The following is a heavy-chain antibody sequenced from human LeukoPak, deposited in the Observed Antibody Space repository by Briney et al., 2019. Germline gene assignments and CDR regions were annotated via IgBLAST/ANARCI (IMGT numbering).Heavy chain of an antibody. CDR3: ARHEEGIFDY. V-gene: IGHV4-39*01. Sequence: SETLSLTCTVSGGSISSSSYYWGWIRQPPGKGLEWTGSIYYSGSTYYNPSLKSRVTISVDTSKNQFSLKLSSVTAADTAVYYCARHEEGIFDYWGQGTLVTVSS. CDR2: IYYSGST. CDR1: GGSISSSSYY. D-gene: IGHD2-15*01. J-gene: IGHJ4*02.